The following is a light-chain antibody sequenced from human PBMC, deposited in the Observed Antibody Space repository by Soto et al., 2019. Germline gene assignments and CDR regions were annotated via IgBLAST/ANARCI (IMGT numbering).Light chain of an antibody. V-gene: IGKV1-5*03. CDR1: QTISSW. CDR3: QNYDYYSDT. J-gene: IGKJ3*01. CDR2: RAS. Sequence: DIQMTQSPSTLSASVGDRVTITCRASQTISSWLAWYQQKPGKAPKLLIYRASSLESGVPSRFSGSGSGAEFTLTISSLQPDDFATYYCQNYDYYSDTFGPGTEVDIK.